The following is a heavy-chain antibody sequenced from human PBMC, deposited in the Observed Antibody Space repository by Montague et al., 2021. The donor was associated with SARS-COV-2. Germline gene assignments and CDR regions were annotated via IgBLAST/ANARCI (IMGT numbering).Heavy chain of an antibody. CDR1: GFTFSYYD. CDR3: TRDYRSVVGDGLDI. CDR2: ISTSAYTT. V-gene: IGHV3-48*03. D-gene: IGHD3-16*02. J-gene: IGHJ3*02. Sequence: SLRLSCAASGFTFSYYDMNWVRQAPGKRPEWISYISTSAYTTSYAGSVKGRFTISRDNGKNSLYLQMNSLRVEDTAVYYCTRDYRSVVGDGLDIWGQGTKVTVSS.